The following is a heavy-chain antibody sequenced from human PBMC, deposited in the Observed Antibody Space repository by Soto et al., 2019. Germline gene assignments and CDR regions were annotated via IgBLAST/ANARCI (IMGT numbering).Heavy chain of an antibody. V-gene: IGHV3-23*01. D-gene: IGHD1-1*01. CDR3: AQDRYPVSYYFDS. Sequence: EVQLLESGGGLVQPGGSLRLSCAASGFTFSSYAMSWVRQAPGKGLEWVSAISGSGGRTYYADSVKGRFTISRDNSKNSLYLQMTSLRAEDTAVYYCAQDRYPVSYYFDSWGQGTLVTVSS. CDR1: GFTFSSYA. CDR2: ISGSGGRT. J-gene: IGHJ4*02.